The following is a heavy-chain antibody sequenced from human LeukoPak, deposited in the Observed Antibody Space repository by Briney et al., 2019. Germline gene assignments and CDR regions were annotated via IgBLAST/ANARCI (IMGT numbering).Heavy chain of an antibody. J-gene: IGHJ4*02. CDR3: AKVGSSSGVFDY. D-gene: IGHD6-13*01. CDR2: ISGSGGST. CDR1: GFTFSSYA. V-gene: IGHV3-23*01. Sequence: GGSLRLSCAASGFTFSSYAMSWVRQAPGKGLEGVSAISGSGGSTYYADSVKGRFTISRDNSKNTLYLQMNSLRAEDTAVYYCAKVGSSSGVFDYWGQGTLVTVSS.